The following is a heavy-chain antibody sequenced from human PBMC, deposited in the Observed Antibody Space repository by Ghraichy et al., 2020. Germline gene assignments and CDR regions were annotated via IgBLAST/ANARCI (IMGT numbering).Heavy chain of an antibody. CDR2: INHSGST. V-gene: IGHV4-34*01. J-gene: IGHJ4*02. Sequence: SETLSLTCAVYGGSFSGYYWSWIRQPPGKGLEWIGEINHSGSTNYNPSLKSRVTISVDTSKNQFSLKLSSVTAADTAVYYCARVARGFTIVPSVWGQGTLVTVSS. CDR1: GGSFSGYY. D-gene: IGHD3-9*01. CDR3: ARVARGFTIVPSV.